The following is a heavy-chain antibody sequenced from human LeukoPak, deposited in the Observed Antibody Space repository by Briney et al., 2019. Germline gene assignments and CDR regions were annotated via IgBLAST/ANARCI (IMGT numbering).Heavy chain of an antibody. D-gene: IGHD3-10*01. CDR1: GFTFSSYA. J-gene: IGHJ4*02. CDR2: ISYDGSNK. Sequence: PGRSLRLSCAASGFTFSSYAMHWVRQAPGKGLEWVAVISYDGSNKYYADSVKGRFTISRDNSKNTLYVQMNSLRPEDTAVYYCARDVGMYYYGSGSDFDYWGQGTLATVSS. CDR3: ARDVGMYYYGSGSDFDY. V-gene: IGHV3-30*01.